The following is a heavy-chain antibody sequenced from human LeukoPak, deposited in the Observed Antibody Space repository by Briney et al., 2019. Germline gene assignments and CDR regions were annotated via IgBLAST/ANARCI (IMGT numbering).Heavy chain of an antibody. Sequence: GGSLRLSCAASGFTFSTYWMHWVRQAPGKGLVWVSRINSDGSSTNYADSVKGRFTISRDNAKNALYLQMNSLRAEDTAVYYCARNSSAYYGGDDAFDIWGQGTMVTVSS. D-gene: IGHD3-22*01. CDR1: GFTFSTYW. V-gene: IGHV3-74*01. CDR3: ARNSSAYYGGDDAFDI. J-gene: IGHJ3*02. CDR2: INSDGSST.